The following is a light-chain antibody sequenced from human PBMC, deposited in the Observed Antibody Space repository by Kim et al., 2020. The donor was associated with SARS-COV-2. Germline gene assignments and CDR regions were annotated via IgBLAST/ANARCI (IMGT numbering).Light chain of an antibody. J-gene: IGLJ2*01. CDR3: NSRDSNDNVL. CDR2: GKT. Sequence: SSELTQDPAVSVALGQTVRITCQGDSLRSYYATWYQQKPGQAPIVVMYGKTNRPSGIPDRFPSSSSGNTASLTITGTQAGDEADYYCNSRDSNDNVLFGGGTKLTVL. V-gene: IGLV3-19*01. CDR1: SLRSYY.